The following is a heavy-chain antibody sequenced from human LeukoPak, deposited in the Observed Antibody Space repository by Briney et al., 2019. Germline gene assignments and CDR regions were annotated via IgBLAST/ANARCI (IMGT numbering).Heavy chain of an antibody. Sequence: GGSLRLSCAASGFTFSSYEMNWVRQAPGKGLEWVSYISSSGSTIYYADSAKGRFTISRDNAKNSLYLQMNSLRAEDTAVYYCARDDGYSSSWYYFDYWGQGTLVTVSS. V-gene: IGHV3-48*03. CDR1: GFTFSSYE. CDR2: ISSSGSTI. D-gene: IGHD6-13*01. CDR3: ARDDGYSSSWYYFDY. J-gene: IGHJ4*02.